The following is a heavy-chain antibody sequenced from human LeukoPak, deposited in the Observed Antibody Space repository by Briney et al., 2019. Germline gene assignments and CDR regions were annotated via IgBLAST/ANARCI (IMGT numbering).Heavy chain of an antibody. J-gene: IGHJ5*02. CDR2: IIPIFGTA. CDR1: GGTFSSYA. D-gene: IGHD2-2*01. CDR3: ASSGRYCSSTSCYKNWFDP. Sequence: GASVKVSCKASGGTFSSYAISWVRQAPGQGLEWMGGIIPIFGTANYAQKFQGRVTITTDESTSTAYMGLSSLRSEDTAVYYCASSGRYCSSTSCYKNWFDPWGQGTLVTVSS. V-gene: IGHV1-69*05.